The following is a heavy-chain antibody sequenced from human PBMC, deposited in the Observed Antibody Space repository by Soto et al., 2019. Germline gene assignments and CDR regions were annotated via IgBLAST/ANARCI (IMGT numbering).Heavy chain of an antibody. D-gene: IGHD3-10*01. CDR2: IYYSGST. J-gene: IGHJ6*03. CDR1: GGCISSGGYY. Sequence: PSETLSLTCTVSGGCISSGGYYWSWIRQHPGEGLEWIGYIYYSGSTYYNPSLKSRVTISVDTSKNQFSLKLSSVTAADTAVYYCARDKRVYYGSGSSPNYYYYMDVWGKGTTVTVSS. V-gene: IGHV4-31*03. CDR3: ARDKRVYYGSGSSPNYYYYMDV.